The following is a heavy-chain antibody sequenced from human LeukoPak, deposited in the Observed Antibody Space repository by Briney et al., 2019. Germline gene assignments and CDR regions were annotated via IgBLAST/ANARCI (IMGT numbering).Heavy chain of an antibody. J-gene: IGHJ4*02. CDR1: GYTFTSYY. Sequence: ASVKVSCKASGYTFTSYYINWVRQATGQGLEWMGWMNPNSGNTGSAQQFQGRVTMTRNTSTSTAYMELSSLRSEDTAAYYCASGTYSSSYWGQGTLVTVSS. CDR2: MNPNSGNT. D-gene: IGHD6-13*01. CDR3: ASGTYSSSY. V-gene: IGHV1-8*01.